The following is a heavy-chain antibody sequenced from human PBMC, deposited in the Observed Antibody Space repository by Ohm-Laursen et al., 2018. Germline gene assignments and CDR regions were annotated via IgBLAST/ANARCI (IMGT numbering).Heavy chain of an antibody. CDR2: INTDGSST. Sequence: SLRLSCAASGFTFSTYWMHWVRQAPGKGLMWVSRINTDGSSTTYADSVKGRFSISRDNAKNSLYLQMNSLRAEDTALYYCAKDIGEVGAFDYWGQGTLVTVSS. D-gene: IGHD1-26*01. CDR3: AKDIGEVGAFDY. J-gene: IGHJ4*02. V-gene: IGHV3-74*01. CDR1: GFTFSTYW.